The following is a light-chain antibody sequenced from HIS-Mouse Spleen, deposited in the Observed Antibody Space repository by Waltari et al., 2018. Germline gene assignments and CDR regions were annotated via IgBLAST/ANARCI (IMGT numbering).Light chain of an antibody. J-gene: IGLJ3*02. CDR1: SSNIGNNY. CDR3: GTWDSSLSAWV. CDR2: DTN. Sequence: QSVLTQPPSVSAAPGQKVTISCSGSSSNIGNNYVSWYQQLPGTAPKLLVYDTNRRASGIPDRFSGSKSGTSATLGITGLQTGDEADYYCGTWDSSLSAWVFGGGTKLNVL. V-gene: IGLV1-51*01.